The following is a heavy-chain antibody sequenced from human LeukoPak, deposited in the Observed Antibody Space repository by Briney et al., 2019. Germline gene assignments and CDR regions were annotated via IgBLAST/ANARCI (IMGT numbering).Heavy chain of an antibody. D-gene: IGHD3-9*01. CDR3: AKGAALRYFDWLLQQYYYYYMDV. CDR1: GFPFSSHA. J-gene: IGHJ6*03. Sequence: HPGGSLRLSCAASGFPFSSHAMSSVRQAPGRVVERVSAFSWCGGIRYYADSVKGRFTISRDNPKNTLYLQMNSLRAEDTAVYYCAKGAALRYFDWLLQQYYYYYMDVWGKGTTVTVSS. CDR2: FSWCGGIR. V-gene: IGHV3-23*01.